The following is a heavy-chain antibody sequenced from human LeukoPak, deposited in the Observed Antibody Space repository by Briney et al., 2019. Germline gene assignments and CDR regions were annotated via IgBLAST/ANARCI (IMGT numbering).Heavy chain of an antibody. CDR3: AREYSAMVIYY. CDR1: GFTFSSHW. J-gene: IGHJ4*02. D-gene: IGHD5-18*01. V-gene: IGHV3-7*01. Sequence: PGGSLRLSCAASGFTFSSHWMNWVRQAPGKGLEWVANIKQVGSEKYYVDSVKGRFTISRDNAKNSLFLQMNSLRAEDTAVYYCAREYSAMVIYYWGQGTLVTVSS. CDR2: IKQVGSEK.